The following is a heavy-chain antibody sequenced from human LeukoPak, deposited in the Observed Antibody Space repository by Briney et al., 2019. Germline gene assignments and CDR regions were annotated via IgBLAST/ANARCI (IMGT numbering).Heavy chain of an antibody. J-gene: IGHJ4*02. CDR3: VRAPGYTYGYRYFDF. Sequence: GGSLRLSCAASGFTFSDHYMDWVRQTPGKVLEWVARSRNKDNSYTTEYAASVKGRSTIARDDSRNLLYLQMNSLKSDDTAVYYCVRAPGYTYGYRYFDFWGQGTLVTVSS. CDR2: SRNKDNSYTT. V-gene: IGHV3-72*01. D-gene: IGHD5-18*01. CDR1: GFTFSDHY.